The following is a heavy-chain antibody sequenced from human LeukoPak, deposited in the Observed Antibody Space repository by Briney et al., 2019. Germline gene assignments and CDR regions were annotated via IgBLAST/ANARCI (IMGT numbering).Heavy chain of an antibody. Sequence: SETLSLTCTVSGGSISSGSYYWSWIRQPAGKGLEWIGRIYTSGSTNYNPSLKSRVTISVDTSKNQFSLKLSSVTAADTAVYYCARRRWLQWLLDYWGQGTLVTVSS. CDR2: IYTSGST. CDR3: ARRRWLQWLLDY. CDR1: GGSISSGSYY. V-gene: IGHV4-61*02. J-gene: IGHJ4*02. D-gene: IGHD5-24*01.